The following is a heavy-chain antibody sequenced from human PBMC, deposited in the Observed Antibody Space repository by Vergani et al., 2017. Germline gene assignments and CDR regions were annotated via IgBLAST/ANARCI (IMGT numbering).Heavy chain of an antibody. CDR1: GYSFSGYW. CDR3: ARVRLEPYDAFDI. CDR2: IKSDGSIT. Sequence: EVQLVESGGGLIHPGGSLRLSCEGSGYSFSGYWMHWVRQSPEKGLVWVSRIKSDGSITNYADSVKGRFTISRDNSKNTLYLQMNSLRSEDTAVYYCARVRLEPYDAFDIWGQGTMVTVSS. J-gene: IGHJ3*02. D-gene: IGHD1-1*01. V-gene: IGHV3-74*01.